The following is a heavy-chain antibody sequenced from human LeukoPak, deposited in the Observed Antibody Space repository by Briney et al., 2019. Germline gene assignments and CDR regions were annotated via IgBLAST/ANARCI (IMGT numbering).Heavy chain of an antibody. CDR1: GGSMSSPSFY. J-gene: IGHJ6*03. CDR3: ASMSRGVILGPNYYSYYMDV. CDR2: IYYSGST. D-gene: IGHD3-10*01. V-gene: IGHV4-39*01. Sequence: PSETLSLTCSVSGGSMSSPSFYWAWIRQPPGKGLEWIGNIYYSGSTYYNPSLQSRVTISVDTSKNQFSLKLTSVTAADKAVYYWASMSRGVILGPNYYSYYMDVWGKGATVIVSS.